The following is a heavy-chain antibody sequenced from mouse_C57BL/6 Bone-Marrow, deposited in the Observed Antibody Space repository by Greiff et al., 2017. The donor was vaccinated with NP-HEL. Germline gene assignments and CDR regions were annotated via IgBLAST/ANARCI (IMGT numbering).Heavy chain of an antibody. J-gene: IGHJ2*01. Sequence: QVQLQQSGAELVMPGASVKLSCKASGYTFTSYWMHWVKQRPGQGLEWIGEIDPSDSYTNYNQKFKGKSTLTVDKSSSTAYMQLSSLTSEDSAVYYCARWWGYDRRYYLDYWGQGTTLTVSS. CDR2: IDPSDSYT. CDR3: ARWWGYDRRYYLDY. D-gene: IGHD2-2*01. V-gene: IGHV1-69*01. CDR1: GYTFTSYW.